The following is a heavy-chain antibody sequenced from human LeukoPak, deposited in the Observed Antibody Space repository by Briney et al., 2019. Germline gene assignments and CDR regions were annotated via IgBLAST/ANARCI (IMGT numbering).Heavy chain of an antibody. CDR3: AKDRELTIFGVISRYFDY. CDR2: ISGSGDGT. J-gene: IGHJ4*02. CDR1: GFTFSSYA. V-gene: IGHV3-23*01. Sequence: GGSLRLSCAASGFTFSSYAMTWVRQAPGKGLEWVSVISGSGDGTYYADSVKGRFIISRDNSRNTLYLQMNSLRAEDTAVYYCAKDRELTIFGVISRYFDYWGQGTLVTVSS. D-gene: IGHD3-3*01.